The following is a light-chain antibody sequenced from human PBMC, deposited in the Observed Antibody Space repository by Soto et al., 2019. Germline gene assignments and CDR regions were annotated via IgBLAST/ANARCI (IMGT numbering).Light chain of an antibody. Sequence: DIAVTHSPASLSTSGGERATISCGASQSVSSSYLAWYQQKPGLAPRLLIYDASSRATGIPDRFSGSGSGTDFTLTISRLEPEDFAVYYCQHYGRSPKTFGQGTRLEIK. CDR2: DAS. V-gene: IGKV3D-20*01. CDR1: QSVSSSY. CDR3: QHYGRSPKT. J-gene: IGKJ5*01.